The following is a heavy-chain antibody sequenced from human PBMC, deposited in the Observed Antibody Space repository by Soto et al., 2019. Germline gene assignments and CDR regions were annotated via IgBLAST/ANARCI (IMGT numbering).Heavy chain of an antibody. J-gene: IGHJ4*02. Sequence: PSETLSLTCTVSGGSISSYYWSWIRQPPGKGLEWIGYIYHSGSTYYNPSLKSRVTISVDRSKNQFSLKLSSVTAADTAVYYCARARKRVLWFGEAHFDYWGQGTLVTVSS. CDR3: ARARKRVLWFGEAHFDY. CDR2: IYHSGST. CDR1: GGSISSYY. V-gene: IGHV4-59*12. D-gene: IGHD3-10*01.